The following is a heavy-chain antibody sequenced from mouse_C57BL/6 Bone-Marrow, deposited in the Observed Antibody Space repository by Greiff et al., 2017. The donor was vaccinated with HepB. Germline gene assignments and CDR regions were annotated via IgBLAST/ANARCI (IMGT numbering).Heavy chain of an antibody. Sequence: EVNVVESGGGLVQPKGSLKLSCAASGFSFNTYAMNWVRQAPGKGLEWVARIRSKSNNYATYYADSVKDRFTISRDDSESMLYLQMNNLKTEDTAMYYCVRAGQAGFAYWGQGTLVTVSA. D-gene: IGHD3-2*02. CDR1: GFSFNTYA. V-gene: IGHV10-1*01. J-gene: IGHJ3*01. CDR3: VRAGQAGFAY. CDR2: IRSKSNNYAT.